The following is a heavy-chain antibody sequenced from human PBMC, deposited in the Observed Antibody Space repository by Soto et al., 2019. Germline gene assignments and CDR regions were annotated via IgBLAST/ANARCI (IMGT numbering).Heavy chain of an antibody. Sequence: SDARSLTCAVRRGSFKAYSWTWIRQPPGKGLEWIGEIDHSGSTTYNPSLKSRIIMSVDTSKNQFSLNVSSMTAADTAVYYCARGLRYSGMDVWGQGTTVTVSS. CDR1: RGSFKAYS. CDR3: ARGLRYSGMDV. CDR2: IDHSGST. J-gene: IGHJ6*02. V-gene: IGHV4-34*01.